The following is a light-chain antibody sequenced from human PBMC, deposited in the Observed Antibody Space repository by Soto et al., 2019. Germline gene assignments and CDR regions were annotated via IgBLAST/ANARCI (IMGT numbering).Light chain of an antibody. CDR1: QSVSYN. CDR2: GAF. J-gene: IGKJ4*01. V-gene: IGKV3-15*01. Sequence: EIVLTQSPATLSVSPGEAATLSCRARQSVSYNLAWYQQKPGQGPRLLIYGAFTRATGIPARFSGSGSGTEFTLTISSLQSEDFAVYYCQQYKKWPPLTFGGGTKVEIK. CDR3: QQYKKWPPLT.